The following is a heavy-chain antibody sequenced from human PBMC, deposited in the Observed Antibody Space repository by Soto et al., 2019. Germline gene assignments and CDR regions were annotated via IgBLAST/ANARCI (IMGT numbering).Heavy chain of an antibody. CDR3: ARRSGDRSRSYGLDV. D-gene: IGHD3-10*01. CDR1: GYIFTSYW. CDR2: IYPGDSDT. V-gene: IGHV5-51*01. Sequence: GESLKISCKASGYIFTSYWIGWVRQMPGKGLEWMGIIYPGDSDTRYSPSFQGQVTISADKSISTAYLQWSSLKASDTAMYYWARRSGDRSRSYGLDVWGPGTTVTVSS. J-gene: IGHJ6*02.